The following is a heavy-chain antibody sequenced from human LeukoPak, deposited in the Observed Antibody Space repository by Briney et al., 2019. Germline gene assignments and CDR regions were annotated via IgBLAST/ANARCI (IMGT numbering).Heavy chain of an antibody. V-gene: IGHV4-59*01. CDR2: IYYSGST. CDR3: ARAVLQQIPGTYYYYYYMDV. J-gene: IGHJ6*03. Sequence: NPSETLSLTCTVSGGSINSYYWSWIRQPPGKGLEWIGYIYYSGSTNYNPSLKSRVTISVDTSKNQFSLKLSSVTAADTAVYYCARAVLQQIPGTYYYYYYMDVWGKGTTVTVSS. D-gene: IGHD4-11*01. CDR1: GGSINSYY.